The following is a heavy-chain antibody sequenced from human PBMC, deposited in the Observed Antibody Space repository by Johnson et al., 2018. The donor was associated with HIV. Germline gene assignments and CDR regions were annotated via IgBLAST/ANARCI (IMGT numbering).Heavy chain of an antibody. J-gene: IGHJ3*02. D-gene: IGHD3-22*01. CDR2: ISYDGSNK. CDR1: GFTFTSFA. Sequence: HVQLVESGGGVVQPGTSLRLSCAASGFTFTSFAMHWVRQAPGKGLEWVGFISYDGSNKYFTDSVRGRFTISRDNSRNTLFLQMNSLRAEDTGVYYCVRRFYDSSAFDIWGQGTMVTVSS. V-gene: IGHV3-30-3*01. CDR3: VRRFYDSSAFDI.